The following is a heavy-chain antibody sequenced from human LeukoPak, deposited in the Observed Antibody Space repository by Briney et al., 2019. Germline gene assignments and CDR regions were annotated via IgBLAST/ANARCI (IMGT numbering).Heavy chain of an antibody. J-gene: IGHJ4*02. CDR1: GYTFTSYG. D-gene: IGHD3-10*01. Sequence: GASVKVSCRASGYTFTSYGISWVRQAPGQGLEWMGWISPYNGNTNYAQKLQGRATMTSDTSTSTAYMELRSLRSDDTAVFYCARDREGYYGAGRSDYWGQGILVTVSS. V-gene: IGHV1-18*01. CDR2: ISPYNGNT. CDR3: ARDREGYYGAGRSDY.